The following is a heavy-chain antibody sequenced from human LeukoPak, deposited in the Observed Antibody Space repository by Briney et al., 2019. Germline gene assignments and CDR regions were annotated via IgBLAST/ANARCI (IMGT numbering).Heavy chain of an antibody. CDR2: INHSGST. CDR1: GGSFSGYY. CDR3: AGCADSSGYNY. V-gene: IGHV4-34*01. J-gene: IGHJ4*02. D-gene: IGHD3-22*01. Sequence: SETLSLTCAVYGGSFSGYYWSWIRQPPGKGLEWIGEINHSGSTNYNPSLKSRVTISVDTSKNQFSLKLSSVTAADTAVYYCAGCADSSGYNYWGQGTLVTVSS.